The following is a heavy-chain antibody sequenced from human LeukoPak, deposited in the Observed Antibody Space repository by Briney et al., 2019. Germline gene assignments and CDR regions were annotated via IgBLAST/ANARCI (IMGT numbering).Heavy chain of an antibody. CDR1: GYSFTSYR. J-gene: IGHJ4*02. CDR3: ARGWETDSSGYDY. V-gene: IGHV5-51*01. CDR2: IYPGDSDT. Sequence: GESLKISCKGSGYSFTSYRIGWVRQMPGKGLEWMGIIYPGDSDTRYSPSFQGQVTISADKSISTAYLQWSSLKASDTAMYYCARGWETDSSGYDYWGQGTLVTVSS. D-gene: IGHD3-22*01.